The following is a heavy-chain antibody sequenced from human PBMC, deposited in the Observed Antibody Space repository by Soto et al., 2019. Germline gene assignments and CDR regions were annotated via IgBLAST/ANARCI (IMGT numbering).Heavy chain of an antibody. CDR1: GFSFSTHY. CDR2: INRDSTVI. V-gene: IGHV3-48*01. D-gene: IGHD3-16*01. Sequence: EEQLVESGGGLVQPGGSLRLSCAASGFSFSTHYMNWVRQSPGKGLEWVSSINRDSTVIYYADSVQGRFTISRDNARNSLSLQMNSLRAEDTAVYYCLNGDYYVGPGTLVTVSS. J-gene: IGHJ4*02. CDR3: LNGDYY.